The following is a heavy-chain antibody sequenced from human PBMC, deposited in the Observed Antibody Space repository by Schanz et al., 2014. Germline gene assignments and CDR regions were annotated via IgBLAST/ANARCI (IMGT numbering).Heavy chain of an antibody. CDR3: ARAQGVIRLYYGVDV. J-gene: IGHJ6*02. CDR2: MSGSGSTA. CDR1: GFTFFGSFA. D-gene: IGHD3-10*01. Sequence: EVQLLESGGGLVQPGGSLRLSCAASGFTFFGSFAMSWVRQAPGKGLEWVSGMSGSGSTADYADSVKGRFTISRDNSKNTLDLQMNSLRAEDTAIYYCARAQGVIRLYYGVDVWGQGTTVTVSS. V-gene: IGHV3-23*01.